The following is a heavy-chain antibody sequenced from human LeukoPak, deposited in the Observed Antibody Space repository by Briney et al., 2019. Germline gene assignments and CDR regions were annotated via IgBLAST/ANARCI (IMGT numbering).Heavy chain of an antibody. Sequence: GGSLRLSCAASGFTFSSYAMHWVRQAPGKGLEWVAVISYDGSNKYYADSVKGRFTISRDNSKNTLYLQMNSLRAEDTAVYYCARDRMVWFGKLDDYYYGMDVWGQGTTVTVSS. CDR3: ARDRMVWFGKLDDYYYGMDV. D-gene: IGHD3-10*01. CDR1: GFTFSSYA. CDR2: ISYDGSNK. V-gene: IGHV3-30*04. J-gene: IGHJ6*02.